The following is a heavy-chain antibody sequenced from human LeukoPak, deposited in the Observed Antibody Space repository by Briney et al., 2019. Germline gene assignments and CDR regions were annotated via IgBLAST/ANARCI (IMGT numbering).Heavy chain of an antibody. CDR3: VSRAGSPWGPFDD. D-gene: IGHD7-27*01. V-gene: IGHV3-23*01. J-gene: IGHJ4*02. CDR2: ISRGGVIT. CDR1: GFTFSDYA. Sequence: GGSLRLSCAASGFTFSDYAINRVRQAPGKGLEWVSSISRGGVITYYADSVKGRFTIPRDNSNNTLYLHTNSLRAEDTAVYYCVSRAGSPWGPFDDWGQGTLVTVSS.